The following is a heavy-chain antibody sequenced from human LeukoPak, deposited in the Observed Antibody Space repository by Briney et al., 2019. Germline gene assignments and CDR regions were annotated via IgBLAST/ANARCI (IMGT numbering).Heavy chain of an antibody. D-gene: IGHD2-15*01. CDR3: AKQLGYCSDGSCYFPY. J-gene: IGHJ4*02. Sequence: PSQTLSLTCTVSGGSISSGGYHWSWIRQHPGTGLEWIGYIYYSGSTYYNPSLKSRVTISVDTSKNQFSLKLSSVTAADTAVYYCAKQLGYCSDGSCYFPYWGQGTLVTVSS. CDR2: IYYSGST. V-gene: IGHV4-31*03. CDR1: GGSISSGGYH.